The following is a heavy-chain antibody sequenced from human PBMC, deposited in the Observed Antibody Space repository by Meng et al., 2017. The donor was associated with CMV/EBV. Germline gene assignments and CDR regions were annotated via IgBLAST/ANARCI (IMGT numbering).Heavy chain of an antibody. V-gene: IGHV3-30*04. CDR3: AREANAFDI. CDR2: RSFDRSFE. Sequence: GESLKISCAASGFTFSRYTIHWVRQAPGKGLDWVALRSFDRSFEYYADSVKGRFTISRDSSENTLYLQMNSLRVEDTAVYYCAREANAFDIWGQGTLVTVSS. J-gene: IGHJ3*02. D-gene: IGHD5-12*01. CDR1: GFTFSRYT.